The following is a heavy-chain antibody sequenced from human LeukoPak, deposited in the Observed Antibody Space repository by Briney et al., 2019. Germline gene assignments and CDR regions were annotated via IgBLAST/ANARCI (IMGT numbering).Heavy chain of an antibody. CDR1: GGSISSSSYY. V-gene: IGHV4-39*01. D-gene: IGHD6-13*01. CDR2: IYYSGST. CDR3: ARSLWYSDAFDI. J-gene: IGHJ3*02. Sequence: SETLSLTCTVSGGSISSSSYYWGWIRQPPGKGLEWIGSIYYSGSTYYNPSLKSRVTISVDTSKNQFSLKLSSVTAADTAVYYCARSLWYSDAFDIWGQGTMVTVSS.